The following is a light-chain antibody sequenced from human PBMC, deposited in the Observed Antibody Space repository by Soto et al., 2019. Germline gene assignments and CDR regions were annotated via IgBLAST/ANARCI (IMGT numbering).Light chain of an antibody. CDR2: GAS. J-gene: IGKJ1*01. V-gene: IGKV3-20*01. CDR3: QQYDSSRWT. CDR1: QSVSGSY. Sequence: EIVLTQSPGTLSSSPEEKDTLSCRASQSVSGSYLAWYQQRPGQAPRLLIYGASSRATGIPDRFSGSGSGTDFTLTITRLEPEDFAVYYCQQYDSSRWTFGRGTKVDIK.